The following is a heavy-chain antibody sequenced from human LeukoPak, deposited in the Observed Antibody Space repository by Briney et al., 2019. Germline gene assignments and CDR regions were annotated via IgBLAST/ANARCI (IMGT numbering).Heavy chain of an antibody. CDR2: IYHSGST. D-gene: IGHD6-19*01. CDR3: ARPMYNSGWYDY. V-gene: IGHV4-39*01. CDR1: GGSITSSSYY. Sequence: PSETLSLTCTVSGGSITSSSYYWGWIRQPPGEGLEWIGNIYHSGSTFYNPSLKSRVTISVDTSKNQFSLKLTSVTAADTAVYYCARPMYNSGWYDYWGPGARVTVSS. J-gene: IGHJ4*02.